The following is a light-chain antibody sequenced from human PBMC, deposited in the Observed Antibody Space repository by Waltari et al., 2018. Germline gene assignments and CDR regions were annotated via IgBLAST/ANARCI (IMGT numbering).Light chain of an antibody. CDR2: AAS. J-gene: IGKJ1*01. V-gene: IGKV1-39*01. CDR1: QSISSY. Sequence: DIQMTQSPSSLSASVGYRVTITCRASQSISSYLNWYQQKPGKAPKLLIYAASSLQSGVPSRFSGSGSGTDFTLTISSLQPDDFATYYCQQYNSSSGTFGQGTEVEIK. CDR3: QQYNSSSGT.